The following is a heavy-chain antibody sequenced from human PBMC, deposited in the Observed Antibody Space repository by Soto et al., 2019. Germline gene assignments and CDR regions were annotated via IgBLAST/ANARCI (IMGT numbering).Heavy chain of an antibody. V-gene: IGHV1-46*01. D-gene: IGHD3-10*01. CDR2: INPRGGST. CDR3: ARGSGSFVYGMDV. Sequence: QVQLVQSGAEVKKPGASVKVSCNASGYTLSDYLMHWVRQAPGQGLEWMGTINPRGGSTRYAEKFQGRVTMTSDTSTSTIFLELSSLRSADTAVFYCARGSGSFVYGMDVWGQGTTVTVSS. CDR1: GYTLSDYL. J-gene: IGHJ6*02.